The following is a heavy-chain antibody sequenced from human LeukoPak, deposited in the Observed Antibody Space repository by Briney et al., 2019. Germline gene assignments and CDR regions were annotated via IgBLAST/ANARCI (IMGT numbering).Heavy chain of an antibody. Sequence: PGGSLRLSCAASGFTFSSYGMHWVRQAPGKGLEWVAFIPYHGSNKYYADSVMGRLTISRDNSKNTLYLEMNSLRAEDTAVYYCAKDPSYYGDMYYFDYWGQGTLVTVSS. V-gene: IGHV3-30*02. CDR2: IPYHGSNK. CDR3: AKDPSYYGDMYYFDY. D-gene: IGHD4-17*01. CDR1: GFTFSSYG. J-gene: IGHJ4*02.